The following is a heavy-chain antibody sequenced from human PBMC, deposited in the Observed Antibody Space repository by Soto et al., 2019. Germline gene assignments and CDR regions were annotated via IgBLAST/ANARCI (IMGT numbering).Heavy chain of an antibody. CDR3: ARSDSSGYSHDAFDI. J-gene: IGHJ3*02. CDR2: IYPGDSDT. D-gene: IGHD3-22*01. CDR1: GYSFTSYW. V-gene: IGHV5-51*01. Sequence: GASLKISCQGSGYSFTSYWIGWVRQMPGKGLEWMGIIYPGDSDTRYSPSFQGQVTISADKSISTAYLQWSSLKASDTAMYYCARSDSSGYSHDAFDIWGQGTMVTVSS.